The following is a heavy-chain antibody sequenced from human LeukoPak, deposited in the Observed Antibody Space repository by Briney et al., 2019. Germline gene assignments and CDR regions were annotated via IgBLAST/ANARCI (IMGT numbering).Heavy chain of an antibody. CDR1: GGAVSSGNYY. CDR2: IYYSGST. Sequence: PSETLSLTCTVSGGAVSSGNYYWSWIRQPPGKGLEWIGYIYYSGSTNYNPSLKSRVTISVDTSKNQFSLKLSSVTAADTAVYYCARSGYTLANTPNRGGWFDPWGQGTLVTVSS. V-gene: IGHV4-61*01. CDR3: ARSGYTLANTPNRGGWFDP. J-gene: IGHJ5*02. D-gene: IGHD5-12*01.